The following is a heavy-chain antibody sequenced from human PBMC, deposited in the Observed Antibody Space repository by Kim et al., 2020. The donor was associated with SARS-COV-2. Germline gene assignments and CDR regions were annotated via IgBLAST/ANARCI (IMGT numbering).Heavy chain of an antibody. V-gene: IGHV4-59*01. J-gene: IGHJ2*01. CDR3: ARILYADTDPYLYFDL. D-gene: IGHD2-8*01. CDR1: GDSISPYY. Sequence: SETLSLTCAVSGDSISPYYWSWIRQSPGKGLEWIGYVCCGGKTNLKLSLKSRLTMSLDTSRNQFSLKLTSVTTADAAVYYCARILYADTDPYLYFDLW. CDR2: VCCGGKT.